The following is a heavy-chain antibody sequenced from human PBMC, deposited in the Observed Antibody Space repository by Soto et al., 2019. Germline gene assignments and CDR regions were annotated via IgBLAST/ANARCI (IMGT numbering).Heavy chain of an antibody. V-gene: IGHV3-30-3*01. CDR3: AGNRGYYLYHDY. D-gene: IGHD5-12*01. J-gene: IGHJ4*02. CDR1: GFTFSSYA. CDR2: ISYDGSNK. Sequence: QVQLVESGGGVVQPGRSLRLSCASSGFTFSSYAMHWVRQAPGKGLEWVAVISYDGSNKYYADSVKGRFTISRDNSKNTLYLQMNSLRAEDTAVYYCAGNRGYYLYHDYWGQGTLVTVSS.